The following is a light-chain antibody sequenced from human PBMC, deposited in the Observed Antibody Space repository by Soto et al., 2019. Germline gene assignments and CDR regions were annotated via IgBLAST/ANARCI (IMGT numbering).Light chain of an antibody. CDR2: STS. J-gene: IGLJ3*02. CDR3: LLHYGGAQVWM. Sequence: QTVVTQEPSLTVSPGGTVTLTCASSTGTVTYEHYPTWLQQRPGQPPRALIYSTSNKHSWTPARFSGSLFGGRAALTLSGVQPEDEAEYSCLLHYGGAQVWMFGGGTKLTVL. V-gene: IGLV7-43*01. CDR1: TGTVTYEHY.